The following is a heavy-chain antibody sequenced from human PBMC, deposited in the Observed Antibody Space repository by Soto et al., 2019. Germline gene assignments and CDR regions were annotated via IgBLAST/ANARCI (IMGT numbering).Heavy chain of an antibody. CDR2: IIPILGIA. CDR3: ARADTAMVNPNWYFDL. CDR1: GGTFSSYT. Sequence: QVQLVQSGAEVKKPGSSVKVSCKASGGTFSSYTISWVRQAPGQGLEWMGRIIPILGIANYAQKFQGRVTITADKSTSTAYMELSSLRSEDTAVYYCARADTAMVNPNWYFDLWGRGTLVTVSS. D-gene: IGHD5-18*01. J-gene: IGHJ2*01. V-gene: IGHV1-69*02.